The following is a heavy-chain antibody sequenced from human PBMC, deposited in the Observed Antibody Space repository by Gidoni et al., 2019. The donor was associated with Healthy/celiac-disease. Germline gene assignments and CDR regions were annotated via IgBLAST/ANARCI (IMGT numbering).Heavy chain of an antibody. D-gene: IGHD3-22*01. CDR3: VGDSSGYYYSTYYYYGMDV. Sequence: EVQLVESGGGLVQPGGSLILSCSASGFTFRSYAMHCVRQAPGKGLEYVSAISSNGGSTYYADSVKGRFTISRDNSKNTLYLQMSSLRAEDTAVYYCVGDSSGYYYSTYYYYGMDVWGQGTTVTVSS. V-gene: IGHV3-64D*06. J-gene: IGHJ6*02. CDR2: ISSNGGST. CDR1: GFTFRSYA.